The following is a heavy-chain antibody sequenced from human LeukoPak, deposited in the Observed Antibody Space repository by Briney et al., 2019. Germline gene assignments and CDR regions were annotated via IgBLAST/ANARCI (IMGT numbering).Heavy chain of an antibody. D-gene: IGHD1-14*01. CDR3: ARTSLSGYYYYGMDV. CDR2: IYYSGST. J-gene: IGHJ6*02. V-gene: IGHV4-61*08. CDR1: GGSISSGGYY. Sequence: SETLSLTCTVSGGSISSGGYYWSWIRQHPGKGLEWIGYIYYSGSTNYNPSLKSRVTISVDTSKNQFSLKLSSVTAADTAVYYCARTSLSGYYYYGMDVWGQGTTVTVSS.